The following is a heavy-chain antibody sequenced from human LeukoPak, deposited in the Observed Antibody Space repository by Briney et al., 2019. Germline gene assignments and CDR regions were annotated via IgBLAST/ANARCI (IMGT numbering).Heavy chain of an antibody. CDR1: GGSISSSSYY. J-gene: IGHJ6*03. Sequence: KPSETLSLTCTVSGGSISSSSYYWGWIRQPPGKGLEWIGSIYYSGSTYYNPSLKSRVTISVDTSKNQFSLKLSSVTAADTAVYYCARGLSWTSRSMDVWGKGTTVTVSS. V-gene: IGHV4-39*07. D-gene: IGHD3/OR15-3a*01. CDR3: ARGLSWTSRSMDV. CDR2: IYYSGST.